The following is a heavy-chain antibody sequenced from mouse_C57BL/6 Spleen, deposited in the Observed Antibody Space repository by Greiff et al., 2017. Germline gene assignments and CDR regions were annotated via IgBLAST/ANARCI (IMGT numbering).Heavy chain of an antibody. V-gene: IGHV1-22*01. CDR2: INPNNGGT. CDR3: AREGAMATEGFYAMDY. CDR1: GYTFTDYN. D-gene: IGHD2-2*01. Sequence: EVQLQQSGPELVKPGASVKMSCKASGYTFTDYNMHWVKQSHGKSLEWIGYINPNNGGTSYNQKFKGKATLTVNKSSSTAYMELRILTSEDSAVYYCAREGAMATEGFYAMDYWGQGTSVTVSS. J-gene: IGHJ4*01.